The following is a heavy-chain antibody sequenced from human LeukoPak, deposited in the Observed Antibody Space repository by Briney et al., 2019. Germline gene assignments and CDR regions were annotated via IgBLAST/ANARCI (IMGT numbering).Heavy chain of an antibody. CDR3: AQDSRDGDNFYL. Sequence: PGGSLRLSYVASGFPLILYTMNWVRQVPGKGLQWLSSITSRSDFIFYEESLKGRFTISRDNAKNSLFLQMNSLSAEDTARYYCAQDSRDGDNFYLWGRGTLVTVSS. J-gene: IGHJ2*01. D-gene: IGHD2-21*02. CDR1: GFPLILYT. CDR2: ITSRSDFI. V-gene: IGHV3-21*01.